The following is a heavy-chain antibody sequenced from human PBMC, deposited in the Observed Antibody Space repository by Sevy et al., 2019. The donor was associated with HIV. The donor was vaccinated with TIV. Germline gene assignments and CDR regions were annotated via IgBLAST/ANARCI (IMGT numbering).Heavy chain of an antibody. CDR2: LSFGCGEI. D-gene: IGHD2-8*01. V-gene: IGHV3-23*01. CDR3: AREGCTKPHDY. Sequence: GGSLRLSCAASGFTFSKYSMSWVRQPPGKGLEWVSTLSFGCGEINHADSVKGRITISRVNSKNSLYLQMNNLRAEDTAVYYCAREGCTKPHDYWGQGTLVTVSS. CDR1: GFTFSKYS. J-gene: IGHJ4*02.